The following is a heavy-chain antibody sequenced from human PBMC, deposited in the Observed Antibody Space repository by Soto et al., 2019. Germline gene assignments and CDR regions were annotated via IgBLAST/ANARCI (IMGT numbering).Heavy chain of an antibody. V-gene: IGHV3-21*01. J-gene: IGHJ4*02. Sequence: XGCLRLSCAASGFSFTRYSMNWVRQAPGKGLEWVSSISSTTNYIYYADSMKGRFTVSRDNAKNSVYLEMNSLSAEDTAVYYCAREYEDLTSNFDYWGQGTLVTVSS. D-gene: IGHD3-3*01. CDR1: GFSFTRYS. CDR3: AREYEDLTSNFDY. CDR2: ISSTTNYI.